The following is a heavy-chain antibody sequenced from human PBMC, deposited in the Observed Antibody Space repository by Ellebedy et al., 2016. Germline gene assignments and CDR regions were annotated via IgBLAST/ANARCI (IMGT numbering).Heavy chain of an antibody. Sequence: SVKVSXKASRGTFSSYAISWVRQAPGQGLEWMGGIIPIFGTANYAQKFQGRVTITADESTSTAYMELSSLRSEDTAVYYCARGMRAYCGGDCYLGFIGYWGQGTLVTVSS. V-gene: IGHV1-69*13. J-gene: IGHJ4*02. CDR2: IIPIFGTA. CDR3: ARGMRAYCGGDCYLGFIGY. CDR1: RGTFSSYA. D-gene: IGHD2-21*02.